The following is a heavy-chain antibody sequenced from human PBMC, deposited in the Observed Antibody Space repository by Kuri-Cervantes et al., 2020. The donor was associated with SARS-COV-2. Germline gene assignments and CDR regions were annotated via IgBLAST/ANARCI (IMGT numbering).Heavy chain of an antibody. V-gene: IGHV3-66*02. D-gene: IGHD1-1*01. J-gene: IGHJ4*02. CDR3: ARDLRTIQGRDY. Sequence: GGSLRLSCAASGFTVSSNYMSWVRQAPGKGLEWVSVIYSGGSTYYADSVKGRFTISRDNSKNTLYLQMNSLRAEDTAVYYCARDLRTIQGRDYWGQGTLVTVSS. CDR1: GFTVSSNY. CDR2: IYSGGST.